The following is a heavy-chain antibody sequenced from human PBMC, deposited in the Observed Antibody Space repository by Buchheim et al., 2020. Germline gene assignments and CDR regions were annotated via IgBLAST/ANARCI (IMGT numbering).Heavy chain of an antibody. D-gene: IGHD3-10*01. CDR3: ARAGANYYDSGTYLYYFDY. CDR2: INPNSGNA. Sequence: QVQLVQSGAEVKKPGASVKVSCKASGYTFTSYDINWVRQASGQGLEWMGWINPNSGNADSAQKFQGRVTMTTDTFTSTNYMELRGLRSEDTAVYYCARAGANYYDSGTYLYYFDYWGQGTL. CDR1: GYTFTSYD. V-gene: IGHV1-8*01. J-gene: IGHJ4*02.